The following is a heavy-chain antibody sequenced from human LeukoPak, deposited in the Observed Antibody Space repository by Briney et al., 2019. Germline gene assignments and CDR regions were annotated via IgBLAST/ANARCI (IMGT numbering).Heavy chain of an antibody. CDR1: GGSISSYY. V-gene: IGHV4-59*01. CDR3: ARAFTYCSGGSCYNDAFDI. D-gene: IGHD2-15*01. J-gene: IGHJ3*02. CDR2: IYYSGST. Sequence: SETLSLTCTVSGGSISSYYWSWIRQPPGKGLEWIGYIYYSGSTNYNPSLKSRVTTSVDTSKNQFSLKLSSVTAADTAVYYCARAFTYCSGGSCYNDAFDIWGQGTMVTVSS.